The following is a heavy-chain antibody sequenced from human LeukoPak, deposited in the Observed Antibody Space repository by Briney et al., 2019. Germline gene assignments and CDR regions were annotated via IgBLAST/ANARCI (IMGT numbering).Heavy chain of an antibody. CDR1: GGSISSSSYY. V-gene: IGHV4-39*01. D-gene: IGHD1-26*01. CDR3: ARSTSGSYYRGGYYFDY. J-gene: IGHJ4*02. Sequence: PSETLSLTXTVSGGSISSSSYYWGWIRQPPGKGLDWIGSIYYSGSTYYNPSLRSRVTISVDTSKNQFSLKLSSVTAADTAVYYCARSTSGSYYRGGYYFDYWGQGTLVTVSS. CDR2: IYYSGST.